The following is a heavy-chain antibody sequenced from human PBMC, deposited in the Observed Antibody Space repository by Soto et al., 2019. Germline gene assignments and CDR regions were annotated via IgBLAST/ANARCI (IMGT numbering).Heavy chain of an antibody. Sequence: SETLSLTCTVSGGSISSGGYYWSWIRQHPGKGLEWIGYIYYSGSTYYNPSLKSRVTISVDTSKNQFSLKLSSVTAADTAVYYCARAWLNSASYCSSTSCSVPLFDYWGQGTLVTVSS. D-gene: IGHD2-2*01. CDR1: GGSISSGGYY. CDR2: IYYSGST. V-gene: IGHV4-31*03. J-gene: IGHJ4*02. CDR3: ARAWLNSASYCSSTSCSVPLFDY.